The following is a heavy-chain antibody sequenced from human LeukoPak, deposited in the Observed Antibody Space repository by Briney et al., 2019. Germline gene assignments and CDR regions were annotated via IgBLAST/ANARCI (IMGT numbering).Heavy chain of an antibody. Sequence: ESGPTLVKTPQTLTPTCTFSGFSLSTRGVDVGWIRQPPGKALEWLALIYWNDDKRYSPSLKSRLTVTKDTSKNQVVLTMTNMDPVDTATYYCALSTTVGSPFDYWGQGTLVTVSS. CDR2: IYWNDDK. D-gene: IGHD1-1*01. J-gene: IGHJ4*02. CDR1: GFSLSTRGVD. CDR3: ALSTTVGSPFDY. V-gene: IGHV2-5*01.